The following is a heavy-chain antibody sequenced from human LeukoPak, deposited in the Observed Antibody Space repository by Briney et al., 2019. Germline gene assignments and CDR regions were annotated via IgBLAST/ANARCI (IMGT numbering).Heavy chain of an antibody. CDR1: GGTFSSYA. Sequence: SVKVSRKASGGTFSSYAISWVRQAPGQGLEWMGGIIPIFGTANYAQKFQGRVTITADKSTSTAYMELSSLRSEDTAVYYCARDQRYYYDSSGYQWYFDLWGRGTLVTVSS. CDR2: IIPIFGTA. J-gene: IGHJ2*01. V-gene: IGHV1-69*06. D-gene: IGHD3-22*01. CDR3: ARDQRYYYDSSGYQWYFDL.